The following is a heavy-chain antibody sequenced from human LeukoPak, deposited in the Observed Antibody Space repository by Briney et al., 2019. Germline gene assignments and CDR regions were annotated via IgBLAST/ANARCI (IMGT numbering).Heavy chain of an antibody. CDR1: GYSFTSYW. CDR3: ARHAHDYFDY. J-gene: IGHJ4*02. V-gene: IGHV5-10-1*01. Sequence: PGESLKISCKGSGYSFTSYWISWVRQMPGEGLEWMGRIDPSDSYTNYSPSFQGHVTISADKSISTAYLQWSSLKASDTAMYYCARHAHDYFDYWGQGTLVTVSS. CDR2: IDPSDSYT.